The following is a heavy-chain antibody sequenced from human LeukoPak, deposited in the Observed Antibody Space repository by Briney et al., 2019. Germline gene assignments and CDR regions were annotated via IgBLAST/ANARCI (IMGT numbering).Heavy chain of an antibody. D-gene: IGHD1-26*01. Sequence: GGSLRLSCGASGFTFSRYWMTWVRQAPGKGLEWVANIKQDGTEKYYVDSVKGRFTISRDNAKNSLYLQMNSLRAEDTAVYYCARDSEWGLLRSDYWGQGTLVTVSS. CDR1: GFTFSRYW. J-gene: IGHJ4*02. CDR3: ARDSEWGLLRSDY. V-gene: IGHV3-7*05. CDR2: IKQDGTEK.